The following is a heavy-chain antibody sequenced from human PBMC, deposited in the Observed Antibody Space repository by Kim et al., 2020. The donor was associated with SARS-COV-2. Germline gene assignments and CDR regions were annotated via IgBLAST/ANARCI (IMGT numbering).Heavy chain of an antibody. D-gene: IGHD6-19*01. V-gene: IGHV3-21*01. J-gene: IGHJ4*02. CDR3: ARESPLAGTDY. CDR2: I. Sequence: IYYADSGKGRLTISRDNAKNSRYLQMNSLRAEDTAVYYCARESPLAGTDYWGQGTLVTVSS.